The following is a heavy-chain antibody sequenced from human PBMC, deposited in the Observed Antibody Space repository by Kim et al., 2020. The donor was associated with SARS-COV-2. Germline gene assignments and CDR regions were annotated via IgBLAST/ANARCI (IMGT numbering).Heavy chain of an antibody. CDR3: ARFSGGRFLEWLLDY. CDR1: GGSISSSSYY. D-gene: IGHD3-3*01. V-gene: IGHV4-39*07. J-gene: IGHJ4*02. CDR2: IYYSGST. Sequence: SETLSLTCTVSGGSISSSSYYWGWIRQPPGKGLEWIGSIYYSGSTYYNPSLKSRVTISVDTSKNQFSLKLSSVTAADTAVYYCARFSGGRFLEWLLDYWGQGTLVTVSS.